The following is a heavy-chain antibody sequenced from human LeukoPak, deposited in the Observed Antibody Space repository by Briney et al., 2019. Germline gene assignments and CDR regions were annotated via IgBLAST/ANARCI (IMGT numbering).Heavy chain of an antibody. J-gene: IGHJ1*01. D-gene: IGHD5-24*01. Sequence: GRSLRLSCAASGFTFSSYGMHWVRQAPGKGLEWVAVIWYDGSNRYYGDSVKGRFTISRDNSKKTLYLQMNSLRVEDTAVYYYARGDGYNDAEYLQHWGQGTLVTVS. CDR1: GFTFSSYG. CDR2: IWYDGSNR. CDR3: ARGDGYNDAEYLQH. V-gene: IGHV3-33*01.